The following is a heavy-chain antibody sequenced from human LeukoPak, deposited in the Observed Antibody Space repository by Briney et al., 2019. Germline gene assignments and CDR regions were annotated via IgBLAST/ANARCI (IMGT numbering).Heavy chain of an antibody. CDR1: GFSLSSNTVG. D-gene: IGHD3-10*01. V-gene: IGHV2-5*01. J-gene: IGHJ1*01. Sequence: SGPTLAKPTQTLTLTCTFSGFSLSSNTVGVGWIRQPPGRALEGLASIYWHDNKRYRPSLRDRVTITKDTSKNQVVLTMTNMDPVDTATYYCAHRGVVREKYFLHWGQGTLVTVS. CDR3: AHRGVVREKYFLH. CDR2: IYWHDNK.